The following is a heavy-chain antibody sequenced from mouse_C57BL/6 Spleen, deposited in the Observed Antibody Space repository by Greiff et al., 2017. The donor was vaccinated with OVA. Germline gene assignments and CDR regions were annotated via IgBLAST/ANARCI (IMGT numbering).Heavy chain of an antibody. CDR2: IYPGSGST. CDR1: GYTFTSYW. CDR3: ARGGLLRSGFAY. Sequence: VQLQQPGAELVKPGASVKMSCKASGYTFTSYWITWVKQRPGQGLEWIGDIYPGSGSTNYNAKFKSKATLTVDTSSSTAYMQLSSLTSEDSAVYYCARGGLLRSGFAYWGQGTLVTVSA. V-gene: IGHV1-55*01. J-gene: IGHJ3*01. D-gene: IGHD1-1*01.